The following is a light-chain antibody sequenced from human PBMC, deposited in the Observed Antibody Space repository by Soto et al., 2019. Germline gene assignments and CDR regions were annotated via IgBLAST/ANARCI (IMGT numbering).Light chain of an antibody. Sequence: EIVMTQSPATLSVSPGERATLSCRASQTVSTSLAWYQQKPGQVPRLLIYGASTRASGVPARFSGSGSGTEFTLTISSLQSEDSAVYYCHQYNNWWTFGQGTKVDIK. CDR1: QTVSTS. J-gene: IGKJ1*01. V-gene: IGKV3-15*01. CDR3: HQYNNWWT. CDR2: GAS.